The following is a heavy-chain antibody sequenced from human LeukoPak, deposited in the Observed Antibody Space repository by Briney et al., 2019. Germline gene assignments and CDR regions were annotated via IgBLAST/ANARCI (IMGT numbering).Heavy chain of an antibody. CDR2: IIPIFGTA. Sequence: GASVKVSCKASGYTFTGYYMHWVRQAPGQGLEWMGGIIPIFGTANYAQKFQGRVTITADKSTSTAYMELSSLRSEDTAVYYCARGQGYSSPSYYMDVWGKGTTVTVSS. V-gene: IGHV1-69*06. CDR3: ARGQGYSSPSYYMDV. D-gene: IGHD6-19*01. CDR1: GYTFTGYY. J-gene: IGHJ6*03.